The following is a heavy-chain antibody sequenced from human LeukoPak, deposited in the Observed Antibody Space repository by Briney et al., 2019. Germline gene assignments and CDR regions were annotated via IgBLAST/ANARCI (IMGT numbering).Heavy chain of an antibody. D-gene: IGHD3/OR15-3a*01. J-gene: IGHJ3*02. Sequence: GRSLRLSCAASGFTFSSYGMHWVREAPGKGLEWVSYIGSSGTTVYYADSVKGRFTISRDNANSSLYLEMNSLRADDSALYYCARADSTDGFDIWGHGTMVTVSS. CDR3: ARADSTDGFDI. CDR1: GFTFSSYG. CDR2: IGSSGTTV. V-gene: IGHV3-48*04.